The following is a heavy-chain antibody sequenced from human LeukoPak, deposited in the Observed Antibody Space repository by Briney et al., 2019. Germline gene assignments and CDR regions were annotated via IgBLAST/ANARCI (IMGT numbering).Heavy chain of an antibody. D-gene: IGHD6-13*01. CDR1: GYTFTSYD. Sequence: ASVKVSCKASGYTFTSYDINWVRQAPGQGLEWMGWINPNSGGTNYAQKFQGRVTMTRDTSISTAYMELSRLRSDDTAVYYCARVVPEYSSSWYDYWGQGTLVTVSS. CDR3: ARVVPEYSSSWYDY. V-gene: IGHV1-2*02. J-gene: IGHJ4*02. CDR2: INPNSGGT.